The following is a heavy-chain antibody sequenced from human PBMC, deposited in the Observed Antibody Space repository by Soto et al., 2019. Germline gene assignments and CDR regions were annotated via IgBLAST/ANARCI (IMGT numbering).Heavy chain of an antibody. CDR3: AGIGYSSSRSD. V-gene: IGHV3-74*01. J-gene: IGHJ4*02. D-gene: IGHD6-13*01. Sequence: GGSLRLSCAASGFTFSSYWMHWVRQAPGKGLVWVSRINSDGSSTSYADSVKGRFTISRDNAKNTLYLQMNSLRAEGTAVYYCAGIGYSSSRSDWGQGTLVTVSS. CDR1: GFTFSSYW. CDR2: INSDGSST.